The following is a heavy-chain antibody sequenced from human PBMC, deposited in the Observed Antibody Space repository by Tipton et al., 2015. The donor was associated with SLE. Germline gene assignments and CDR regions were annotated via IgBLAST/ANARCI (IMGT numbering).Heavy chain of an antibody. CDR1: GFTFSSYE. Sequence: SLRLSCAASGFTFSSYEMNWVRQAPGKGLEWVSYISSSGITIYYADSVKGRFTISRDNAKNSLYLQMNSLRAEDTAVYYCARQPQYCSSASCTIHYYMDVWGKGTTVTVSS. CDR3: ARQPQYCSSASCTIHYYMDV. CDR2: ISSSGITI. V-gene: IGHV3-48*03. D-gene: IGHD2-2*01. J-gene: IGHJ6*03.